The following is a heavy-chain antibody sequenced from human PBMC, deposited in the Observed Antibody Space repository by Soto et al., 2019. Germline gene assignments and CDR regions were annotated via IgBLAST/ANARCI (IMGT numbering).Heavy chain of an antibody. D-gene: IGHD1-26*01. V-gene: IGHV3-48*01. CDR3: ARESRTGSGTFDI. Sequence: EVQLVQSGGGLVQPGGSLGLSCVASRITLGSHTLNCVRQAPGKGLEWISDSSRSGVTIHYADSVKGGFTGSRDNVKNSRYLQLNTLRAEDTAVYYCARESRTGSGTFDIWGQGALVTVAS. J-gene: IGHJ3*02. CDR2: SSRSGVTI. CDR1: RITLGSHT.